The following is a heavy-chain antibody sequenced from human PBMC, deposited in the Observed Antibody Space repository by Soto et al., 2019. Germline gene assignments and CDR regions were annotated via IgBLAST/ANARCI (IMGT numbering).Heavy chain of an antibody. J-gene: IGHJ5*02. CDR3: ARDVWDYGANPDH. D-gene: IGHD4-17*01. Sequence: QVQLVQSGAEVKKPGAAVKVACKTSGFTFTNYWMHWVRQAPGQGLEWMGIINPSGAKISYGQKFQGRVTMTRDTSTSTVYMELISLTSEDTAVYYCARDVWDYGANPDHWGQGTLVTVSS. V-gene: IGHV1-46*01. CDR1: GFTFTNYW. CDR2: INPSGAKI.